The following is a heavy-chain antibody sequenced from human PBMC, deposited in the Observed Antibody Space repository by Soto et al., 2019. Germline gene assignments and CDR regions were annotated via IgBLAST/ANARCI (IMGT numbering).Heavy chain of an antibody. CDR2: ITANGGRT. V-gene: IGHV3-23*01. CDR1: GFTFTTYA. Sequence: QPGGSLRLSCAASGFTFTTYAMTWVRQAPGKGLEWVSSITANGGRTYYADSVKGRFTISRDSSKNTLYLQMNSLRADDTAVYYCAKDGIRGIHIDNWGQGTLVTVSS. J-gene: IGHJ4*02. CDR3: AKDGIRGIHIDN.